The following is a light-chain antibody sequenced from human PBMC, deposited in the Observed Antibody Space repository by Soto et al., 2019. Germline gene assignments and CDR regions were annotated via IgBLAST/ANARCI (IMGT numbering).Light chain of an antibody. CDR3: AAWDDSLSGVV. CDR1: SSNIGDNT. V-gene: IGLV1-44*01. CDR2: NDN. Sequence: QPVLTQPPSASGTPGQRVAISCSGSSSNIGDNTVNWYQQLPGTAPKLLIYNDNQRPSGVPDRFSGSKSGTSASLAISGLQSEDEADFYCAAWDDSLSGVVFGGGTKLTVL. J-gene: IGLJ2*01.